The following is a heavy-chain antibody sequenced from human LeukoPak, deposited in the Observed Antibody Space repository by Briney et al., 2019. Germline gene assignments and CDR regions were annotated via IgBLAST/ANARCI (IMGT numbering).Heavy chain of an antibody. Sequence: GGSLRLSCAASAFTFSSYKMHWVRQAPGKGLEYVSGISENGGSTFHANSVKGRFTISRDNSKNTLYLQMGSLRAEDMAVYYCARGSWYAFDIWGQETMVTVSS. J-gene: IGHJ3*02. V-gene: IGHV3-64*01. D-gene: IGHD6-13*01. CDR2: ISENGGST. CDR3: ARGSWYAFDI. CDR1: AFTFSSYK.